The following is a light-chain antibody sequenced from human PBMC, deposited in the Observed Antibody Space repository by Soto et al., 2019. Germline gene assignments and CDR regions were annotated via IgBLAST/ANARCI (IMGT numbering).Light chain of an antibody. V-gene: IGKV3-20*01. CDR2: GTS. Sequence: VMTQSPATLSVSPGEGATLSCRASQSVSSNLAWYQQKPGQAPRLLIYGTSSRATGIPDRFSGSGSGTDFTLTISRLEPEDFAVYFCQRYGSSPLITFGQGTRLEIK. J-gene: IGKJ5*01. CDR3: QRYGSSPLIT. CDR1: QSVSSN.